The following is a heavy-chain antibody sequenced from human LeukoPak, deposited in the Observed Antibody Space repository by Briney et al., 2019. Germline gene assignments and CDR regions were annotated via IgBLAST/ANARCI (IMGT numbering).Heavy chain of an antibody. J-gene: IGHJ4*02. CDR2: IYYSGST. V-gene: IGHV4-61*03. CDR3: ARAPGIVGTTPFGNY. D-gene: IGHD1-26*01. CDR1: GGSVSSGSYY. Sequence: SETLSLTCSVFGGSVSSGSYYWSWIRQSPGKGLEWVGCIYYSGSTNYNPSLRGRVAMSIDTSKNHFSLRLISVTAADTAIYYCARAPGIVGTTPFGNYWGRGTLVTVSS.